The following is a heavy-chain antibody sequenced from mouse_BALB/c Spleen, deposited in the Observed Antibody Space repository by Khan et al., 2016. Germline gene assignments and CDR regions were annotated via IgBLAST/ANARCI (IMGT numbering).Heavy chain of an antibody. D-gene: IGHD2-4*01. CDR1: GFNIKDTY. CDR3: ARGVYDYGFAY. J-gene: IGHJ3*01. Sequence: AQLKESGAELVKPGASVKLSCTASGFNIKDTYIHWVKQRPEQGLEWIGRIDPANDNTKYDPKFQGKATITADTSSNTAYLQLSSLTSEDTAVYYCARGVYDYGFAYWGQGTLVTVSA. CDR2: IDPANDNT. V-gene: IGHV14-3*02.